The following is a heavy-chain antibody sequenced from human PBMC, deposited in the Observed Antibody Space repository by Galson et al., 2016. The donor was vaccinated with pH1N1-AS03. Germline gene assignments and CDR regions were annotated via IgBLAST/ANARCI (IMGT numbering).Heavy chain of an antibody. CDR1: GLAFSYNG. CDR2: VNDNGDRT. D-gene: IGHD6-13*01. Sequence: SLRLSCAAFGLAFSYNGMAWVRQVPGKGLEWVSTVNDNGDRTHYADSVKGRFTISRDNSWNTLYLQMNSLRADDTAIYYCATDAGVTWPFVYWGQGALVTVSS. CDR3: ATDAGVTWPFVY. J-gene: IGHJ4*02. V-gene: IGHV3-23*01.